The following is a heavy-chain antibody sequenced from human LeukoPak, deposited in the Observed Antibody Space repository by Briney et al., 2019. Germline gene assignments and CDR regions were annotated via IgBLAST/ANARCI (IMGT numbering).Heavy chain of an antibody. CDR3: ARGGDSSNWYPGYFDY. V-gene: IGHV3-33*01. CDR1: GFTFSSYG. J-gene: IGHJ4*02. CDR2: IWYDGSNK. D-gene: IGHD6-13*01. Sequence: GGSLRLSCVASGFTFSSYGMHWVRQAPGKGLEWVAVIWYDGSNKYYVDSVKGRFTISRDDSKNTVYLQMNSLRAEDTAVYYCARGGDSSNWYPGYFDYWGQGALVTVSS.